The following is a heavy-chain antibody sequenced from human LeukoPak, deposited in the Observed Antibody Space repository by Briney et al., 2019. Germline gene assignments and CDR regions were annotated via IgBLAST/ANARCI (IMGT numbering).Heavy chain of an antibody. CDR2: VHTSGPT. J-gene: IGHJ3*01. CDR1: DDSITSFY. Sequence: PSETLSLTCHVSDDSITSFYWAWIRQAPGKGLEWIGRVHTSGPTDYNPSLRSRVAMSIETPKNQFSLWLSSATAADTAVYYCARVGKRGFHFGYVRSDAFDVWGHGTMVAVSS. CDR3: ARVGKRGFHFGYVRSDAFDV. V-gene: IGHV4-4*07. D-gene: IGHD5-18*01.